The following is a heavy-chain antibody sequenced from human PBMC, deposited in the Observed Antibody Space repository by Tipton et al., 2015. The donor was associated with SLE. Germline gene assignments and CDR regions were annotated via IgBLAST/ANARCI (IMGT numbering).Heavy chain of an antibody. CDR1: GFTFGDYA. V-gene: IGHV3-7*01. J-gene: IGHJ3*02. D-gene: IGHD6-19*01. Sequence: GSLRLSCAASGFTFGDYAMSWVRQAPGKGLEWVANMNQDGNEKYYVDSVKGRFTISRDNAKNSLYLQMNSLRAEDTAVYYCARAPLQQWLGVDAFDIWGQGTMVTVSS. CDR2: MNQDGNEK. CDR3: ARAPLQQWLGVDAFDI.